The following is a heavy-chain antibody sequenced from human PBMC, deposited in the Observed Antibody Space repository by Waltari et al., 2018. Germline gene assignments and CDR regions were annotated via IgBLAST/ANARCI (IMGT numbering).Heavy chain of an antibody. Sequence: QVQLEQSGAEVRKPGSSVKVSCKASSSHGISWVRQAPGQGLEWMGGIIPIFGEPNYAQMFKDRLTIIADESTSTAYMELSRLTKDDTAVYYCARDGGDITTHYYHMDVWDKWTTVTVSS. CDR3: ARDGGDITTHYYHMDV. CDR2: IIPIFGEP. CDR1: SSHG. D-gene: IGHD3-16*01. V-gene: IGHV1-69*12. J-gene: IGHJ6*03.